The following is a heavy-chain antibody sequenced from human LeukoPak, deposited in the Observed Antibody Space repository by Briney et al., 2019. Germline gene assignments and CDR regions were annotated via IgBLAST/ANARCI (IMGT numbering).Heavy chain of an antibody. CDR1: GFTFSSYG. CDR2: IWYDGSNK. V-gene: IGHV3-33*06. J-gene: IGHJ6*03. Sequence: GRSLRLSCAASGFTFSSYGMHWVRQAPGKGLEWVAVIWYDGSNKYYADSVKGRFTISRDNSKNTLYLQMNSLRAEDTAVYYCAKAGYSYGGCYCMDVWGKGTTVTVSS. CDR3: AKAGYSYGGCYCMDV. D-gene: IGHD5-18*01.